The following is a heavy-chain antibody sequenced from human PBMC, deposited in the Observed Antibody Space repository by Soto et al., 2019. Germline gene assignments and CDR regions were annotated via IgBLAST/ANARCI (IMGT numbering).Heavy chain of an antibody. CDR3: AQATRYCSGTRCPTQGF. V-gene: IGHV3-23*01. J-gene: IGHJ1*01. D-gene: IGHD2-15*01. CDR1: GFIFSNYA. CDR2: ISGSGATT. Sequence: EVQVLDSGGGLVQPGGSLRLSCVASGFIFSNYAMNWVRQAPGKGLEWVSTISGSGATTYYADSVKGRFTISRDNSKNDQEQQRNSPRAEDTAVYYSAQATRYCSGTRCPTQGFWGQGTL.